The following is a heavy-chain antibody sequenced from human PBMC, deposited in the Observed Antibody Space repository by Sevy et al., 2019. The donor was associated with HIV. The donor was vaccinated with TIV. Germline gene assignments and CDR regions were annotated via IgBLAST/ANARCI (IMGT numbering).Heavy chain of an antibody. J-gene: IGHJ5*02. CDR3: ARSPPVVVVPGAPSWFDP. Sequence: SETLSLTCAVHDGSFSGYYWNWIRRLPAKGLEWIGVRNESGITYYNPSLKSRVTISVDTSKKQFSLKLNSVTAVDSAVYFCARSPPVVVVPGAPSWFDPWGQGTLVTVSS. D-gene: IGHD2-2*01. V-gene: IGHV4-34*01. CDR2: RNESGIT. CDR1: DGSFSGYY.